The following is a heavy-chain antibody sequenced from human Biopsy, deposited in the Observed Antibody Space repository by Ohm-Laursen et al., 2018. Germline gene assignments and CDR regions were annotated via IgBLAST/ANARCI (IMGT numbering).Heavy chain of an antibody. CDR3: ARTVDTVVVTPSDH. Sequence: VSSVKVSCNASGYLFINYGISWVRQAPGQGLEWLGWISTYNGNTNYAQKFRGRVTMTTDKPTSTAYVELGSLRSDDTAVYYCARTVDTVVVTPSDHWGQGTLVTVSS. D-gene: IGHD5-18*01. J-gene: IGHJ4*02. CDR1: GYLFINYG. V-gene: IGHV1-18*01. CDR2: ISTYNGNT.